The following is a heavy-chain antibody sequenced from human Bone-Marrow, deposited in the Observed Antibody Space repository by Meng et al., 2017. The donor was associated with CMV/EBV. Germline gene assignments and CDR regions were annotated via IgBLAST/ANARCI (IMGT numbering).Heavy chain of an antibody. Sequence: SETLSLTCAVYGGSFSGYYWSWNRQPPGKGLEWIGEINHSGSTNYNPSLKSRFTISVDTSKNQFSLKRGSVTAADTAVYYCARAKRFDPWGQGTLVTVSS. J-gene: IGHJ5*02. V-gene: IGHV4-34*01. CDR1: GGSFSGYY. CDR3: ARAKRFDP. CDR2: INHSGST.